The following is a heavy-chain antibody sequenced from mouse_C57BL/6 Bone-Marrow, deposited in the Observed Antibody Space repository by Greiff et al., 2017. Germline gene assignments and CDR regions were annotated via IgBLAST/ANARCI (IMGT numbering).Heavy chain of an antibody. D-gene: IGHD1-2*01. V-gene: IGHV1-81*01. CDR2: FYPRSGNT. CDR1: GYTFTSYG. J-gene: IGHJ4*01. Sequence: VQLVESGAELARPGASVKLSCKASGYTFTSYGISWVKQRTGQGLEWIGEFYPRSGNTYYNEKFKGKATLTADKSSSTVYMELRSLTSEDSAVYFCARRRPYAMDYWGQGTSVTVSS. CDR3: ARRRPYAMDY.